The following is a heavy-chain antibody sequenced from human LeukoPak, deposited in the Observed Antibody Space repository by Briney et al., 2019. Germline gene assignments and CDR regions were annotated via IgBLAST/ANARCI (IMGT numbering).Heavy chain of an antibody. CDR2: ISWNSGVK. CDR1: GIQFDDYA. Sequence: GGSLRLSCVASGIQFDDYAMHWVRLGPGKGLEWVASISWNSGVKGYADSVKGRFTISRDNAKNSLYLQMNSLRVEDTALYYCARVHSGGGLVAAGPFDYWGQGTLVTVSS. D-gene: IGHD6-13*01. J-gene: IGHJ4*02. V-gene: IGHV3-9*01. CDR3: ARVHSGGGLVAAGPFDY.